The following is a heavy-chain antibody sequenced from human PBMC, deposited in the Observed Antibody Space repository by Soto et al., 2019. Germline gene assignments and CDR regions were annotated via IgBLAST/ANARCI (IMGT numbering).Heavy chain of an antibody. D-gene: IGHD2-2*01. V-gene: IGHV4-59*01. CDR1: GGSISSYY. J-gene: IGHJ5*02. Sequence: SETLSLTCTVSGGSISSYYWSWIRQPPGKGLEWIGYIYYSGSTNYNPSLKSRVTISVDTSKNQFSLKLSSVTAADTAVYYCARVGRYCSSTSCWYNWFDPWGQGTLVTAPQ. CDR2: IYYSGST. CDR3: ARVGRYCSSTSCWYNWFDP.